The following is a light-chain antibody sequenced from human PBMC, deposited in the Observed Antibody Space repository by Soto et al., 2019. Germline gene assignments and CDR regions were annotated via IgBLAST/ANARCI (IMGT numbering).Light chain of an antibody. CDR1: ISSVGGYTY. Sequence: QSVLSDPASVSWYLGISITISFKGTISSVGGYTYAPWYQQHTGKAQKLMIYEVNYRPSGVSNRFYGSKSGKPASLTISGIQAEDEDDYYCSLYTSSSTGVFGTGTKVTVL. V-gene: IGLV2-14*01. CDR3: SLYTSSSTGV. CDR2: EVN. J-gene: IGLJ1*01.